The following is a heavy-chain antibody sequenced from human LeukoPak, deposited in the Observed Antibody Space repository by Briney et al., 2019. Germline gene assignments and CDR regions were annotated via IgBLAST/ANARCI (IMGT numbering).Heavy chain of an antibody. CDR1: GGSFSGYY. J-gene: IGHJ4*02. Sequence: SETLSLTCAVYGGSFSGYYWSWIRQPPGKGLEWIGEINHSGSTNYNPSLKSRVTISVDKSKNQFSLKLSSVTAADTAVYYCARRERGSGSYFANAYDYWGQGTLVTVSS. V-gene: IGHV4-34*01. D-gene: IGHD3-10*01. CDR3: ARRERGSGSYFANAYDY. CDR2: INHSGST.